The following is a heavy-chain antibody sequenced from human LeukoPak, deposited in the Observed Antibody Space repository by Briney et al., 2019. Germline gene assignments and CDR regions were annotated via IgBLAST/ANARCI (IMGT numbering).Heavy chain of an antibody. CDR3: ARGAYGDR. V-gene: IGHV1-18*01. J-gene: IGHJ4*02. Sequence: ASVKVSCEASGYTLTSYGINWMRQAPGQGLEWMGWISTQSGNTNYAQKVQGRLTLTTDRSTNTAYMELRSLRSDDTAVYYCARGAYGDRWGQGTMVTVSS. CDR2: ISTQSGNT. D-gene: IGHD4-17*01. CDR1: GYTLTSYG.